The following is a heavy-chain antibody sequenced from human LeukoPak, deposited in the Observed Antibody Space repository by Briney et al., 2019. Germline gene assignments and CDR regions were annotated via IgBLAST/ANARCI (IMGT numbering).Heavy chain of an antibody. V-gene: IGHV3-66*01. D-gene: IGHD6-13*01. J-gene: IGHJ5*02. CDR2: IMPGGHI. CDR3: ARDLDSSSWWNWFDP. Sequence: GGSLRLSCRASGVSVDSVFMYWVRQPPGKGLGWVSFIMPGGHIDYSDSVKGRFIISRDSFKNSMSLQMNSLRVDDSAVYYCARDLDSSSWWNWFDPWGQGTLVTVSS. CDR1: GVSVDSVF.